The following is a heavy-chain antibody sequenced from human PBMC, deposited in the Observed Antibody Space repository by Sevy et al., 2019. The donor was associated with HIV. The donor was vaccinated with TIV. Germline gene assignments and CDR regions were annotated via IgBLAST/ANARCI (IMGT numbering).Heavy chain of an antibody. CDR3: ARMGDYSDTSGYYPLKY. J-gene: IGHJ4*02. CDR1: GYTFTGYY. D-gene: IGHD3-22*01. Sequence: ASVKVSCKASGYTFTGYYVHWLRQAPGQGLEWMGRINPKTGGTYFAKKFQDRVTMTTGTSITTAYLELSGLRFHDTAVYYCARMGDYSDTSGYYPLKYWGQGTLVTVSS. V-gene: IGHV1-2*02. CDR2: INPKTGGT.